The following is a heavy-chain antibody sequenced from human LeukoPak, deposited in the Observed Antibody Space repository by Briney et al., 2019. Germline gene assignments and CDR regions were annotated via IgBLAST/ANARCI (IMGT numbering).Heavy chain of an antibody. Sequence: GSSVEVSCKAPGGPFNSYAINWVRQAPGQGLEWMGRIIVILGVTNYAQRFQGRVTISADKSTTTAYMELSSLTSEDTAVYYCARYIHPQGLVGYAMDVWGQGTTVIVSS. V-gene: IGHV1-69*04. CDR1: GGPFNSYA. CDR3: ARYIHPQGLVGYAMDV. J-gene: IGHJ6*02. D-gene: IGHD2-15*01. CDR2: IIVILGVT.